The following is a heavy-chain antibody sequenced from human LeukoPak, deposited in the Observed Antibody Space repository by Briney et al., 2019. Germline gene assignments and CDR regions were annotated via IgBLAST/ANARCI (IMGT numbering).Heavy chain of an antibody. V-gene: IGHV3-49*04. Sequence: GGSLRLSCTASGFTFGDYALSWVRQAPGKGLEWVSFIRSKACGGTTEYAASVKGRFTISRDDSNSIAYLQMNSLKIEDTAVYYCTRDQTYYYGSGSYRYWGQGTLVTVSS. CDR1: GFTFGDYA. CDR3: TRDQTYYYGSGSYRY. D-gene: IGHD3-10*01. CDR2: IRSKACGGTT. J-gene: IGHJ4*02.